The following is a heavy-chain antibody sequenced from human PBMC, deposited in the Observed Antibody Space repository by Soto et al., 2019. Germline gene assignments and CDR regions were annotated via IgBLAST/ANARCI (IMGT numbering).Heavy chain of an antibody. J-gene: IGHJ3*02. D-gene: IGHD6-6*01. CDR1: GYSFTSYW. CDR3: ARRHLVEDAFDI. CDR2: IYPGDSDT. V-gene: IGHV5-51*01. Sequence: PGESLKISCKGSGYSFTSYWIGWVRQMPGKGLEWMGIIYPGDSDTKYSPSFQGQVTISADKSIITAYLQWSSLKASDTPMYYCARRHLVEDAFDIWGQGTMVTVSS.